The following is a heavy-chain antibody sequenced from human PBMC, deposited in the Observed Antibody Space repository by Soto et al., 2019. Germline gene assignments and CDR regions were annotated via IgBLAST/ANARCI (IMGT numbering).Heavy chain of an antibody. Sequence: QVQLVQSGAEVKKPGSSVKVSCKASGGTFSSFAIIWVRQAPVQGLEWMGGVIPIFGTTDYAQKFQGRVTIIADESTSTAYMELSSLRSEDTAVYYCAREAAAGTNRFDPWGQGTLVIVSS. V-gene: IGHV1-69*01. D-gene: IGHD6-13*01. CDR2: VIPIFGTT. CDR1: GGTFSSFA. J-gene: IGHJ5*02. CDR3: AREAAAGTNRFDP.